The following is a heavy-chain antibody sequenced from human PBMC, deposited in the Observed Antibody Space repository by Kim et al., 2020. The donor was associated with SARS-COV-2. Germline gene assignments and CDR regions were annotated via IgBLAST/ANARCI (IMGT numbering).Heavy chain of an antibody. CDR3: ARDRGDSGYDLYYFDY. V-gene: IGHV3-30*07. J-gene: IGHJ4*02. Sequence: DSVKGRFTISRDNSKNTLYLQMNSLRAEDTAVYYCARDRGDSGYDLYYFDYWGQGTLVTVSS. D-gene: IGHD5-12*01.